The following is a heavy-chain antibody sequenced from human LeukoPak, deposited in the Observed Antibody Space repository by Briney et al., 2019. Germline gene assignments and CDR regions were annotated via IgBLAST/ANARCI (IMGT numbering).Heavy chain of an antibody. CDR1: GYTFTGYY. V-gene: IGHV1-2*02. Sequence: GASEKVSCKASGYTFTGYYMHWVRQAPGQGLEWMGWINPNSGGTNYAQKFQGRVTMTRDTSISTAYMELSRLRSDDTAVYYCARDHGSGSYYADYWGQGTLVTVSS. D-gene: IGHD3-10*01. CDR3: ARDHGSGSYYADY. CDR2: INPNSGGT. J-gene: IGHJ4*02.